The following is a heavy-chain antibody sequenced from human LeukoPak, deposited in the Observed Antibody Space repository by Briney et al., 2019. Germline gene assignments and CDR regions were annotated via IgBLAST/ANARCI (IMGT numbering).Heavy chain of an antibody. CDR1: GXSFTTYC. D-gene: IGHD1-1*01. Sequence: NHGESLKISCKGSGXSFTTYCIGWVRQMPGKGLEWMGIIYLGDSDTRYSPSFQGQVTISADKSINTAYLQWSSLKASDTAMYYCVRHRNWNYDYWGQGTLVTVSS. J-gene: IGHJ4*02. CDR3: VRHRNWNYDY. CDR2: IYLGDSDT. V-gene: IGHV5-51*01.